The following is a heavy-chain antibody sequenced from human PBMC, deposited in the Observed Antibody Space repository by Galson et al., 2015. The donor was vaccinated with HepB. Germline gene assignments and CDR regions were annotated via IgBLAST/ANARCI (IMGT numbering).Heavy chain of an antibody. Sequence: SLRLSCAASGFTFNDYTMHWVRQTPGKGLEWVSSISWNGDNIGYADSVKGRFTISRDNAKNSLYLRMNSPRAEDTALYYCARGVRGSYPTFDYWGQGTLVTVSS. J-gene: IGHJ4*02. D-gene: IGHD3-10*01. CDR3: ARGVRGSYPTFDY. V-gene: IGHV3-9*01. CDR2: ISWNGDNI. CDR1: GFTFNDYT.